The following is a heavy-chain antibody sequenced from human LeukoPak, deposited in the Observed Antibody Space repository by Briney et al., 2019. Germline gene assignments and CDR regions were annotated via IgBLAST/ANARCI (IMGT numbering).Heavy chain of an antibody. Sequence: PGGSLRLSCAASGFTFSSYGMHWIRQAPGKGLEWVSYISSSGSTIYYADSVKGRFTISRDNAKNSLYLQMNSLRAEDTAVYYCARDSGDIVGATLRHWGQGTLVTVSS. J-gene: IGHJ1*01. CDR3: ARDSGDIVGATLRH. CDR1: GFTFSSYG. CDR2: ISSSGSTI. D-gene: IGHD1-26*01. V-gene: IGHV3-48*04.